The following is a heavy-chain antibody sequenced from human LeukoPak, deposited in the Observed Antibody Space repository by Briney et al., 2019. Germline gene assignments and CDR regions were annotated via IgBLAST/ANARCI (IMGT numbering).Heavy chain of an antibody. CDR3: ATRGYGDDY. J-gene: IGHJ4*02. V-gene: IGHV1-69*13. D-gene: IGHD4-17*01. Sequence: SVKVSCKASGGTFSSSAISWVRQAPGQGLEWMGGIIPLFGTANYAQKFQGRITITAVESTSTAYLELSSLTSEDTALYYCATRGYGDDYWGQGTLVPVSS. CDR2: IIPLFGTA. CDR1: GGTFSSSA.